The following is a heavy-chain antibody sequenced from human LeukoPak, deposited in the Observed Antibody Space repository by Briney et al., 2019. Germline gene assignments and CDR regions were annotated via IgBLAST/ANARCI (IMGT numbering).Heavy chain of an antibody. J-gene: IGHJ4*02. CDR3: ARDRYSGSYSDY. V-gene: IGHV3-74*01. CDR1: GFTFSSYW. CDR2: INSDGSST. D-gene: IGHD1-26*01. Sequence: QPGGSLRLSCAASGFTFSSYWMHWVRQAPGKGLVWFSRINSDGSSTSYADSVKGRFTISRDNAKNTLYLQMNSLRAEDTAVYYCARDRYSGSYSDYWGQGTLVTVSS.